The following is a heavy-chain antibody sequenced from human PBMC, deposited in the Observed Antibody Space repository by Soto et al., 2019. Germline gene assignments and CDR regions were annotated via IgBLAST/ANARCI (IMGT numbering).Heavy chain of an antibody. CDR3: VRLGSSGWYQGSYFDY. CDR1: GGSITRNNHY. D-gene: IGHD6-19*01. CDR2: ILHSGNT. J-gene: IGHJ4*02. V-gene: IGHV4-39*01. Sequence: QLQLQESGPGLVKPSETLSLTCTVSGGSITRNNHYWGWIRQSPGKGLEWIGNILHSGNTNYKPSLKSGVTMSVETSKNQFSLKMNSATAADTAVYYCVRLGSSGWYQGSYFDYWGQGTLVTVSS.